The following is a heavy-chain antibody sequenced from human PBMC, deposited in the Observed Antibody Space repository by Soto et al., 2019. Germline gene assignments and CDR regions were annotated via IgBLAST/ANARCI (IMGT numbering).Heavy chain of an antibody. Sequence: PXATLSLTFTISGASISSSNFYWAWIRQPPGKGLEWIGRIYGSGSTYSSPSLRSRATISVDTSRNQVSLRVTYVTAADTDVYYSERHRSASTGWFATWGQGTLVTVSS. J-gene: IGHJ5*02. CDR2: IYGSGST. CDR3: ERHRSASTGWFAT. V-gene: IGHV4-39*01. CDR1: GASISSSNFY. D-gene: IGHD2-15*01.